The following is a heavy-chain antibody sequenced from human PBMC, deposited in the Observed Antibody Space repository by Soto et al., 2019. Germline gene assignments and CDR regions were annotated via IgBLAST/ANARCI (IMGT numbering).Heavy chain of an antibody. J-gene: IGHJ3*02. CDR1: GFTFSSYA. Sequence: GGSLRLSCAASGFTFSSYAMHWVRQAPGKGLEWVAVISYDGSNKYYADSVKGRFTISRDNSKNTLYLQMNSLRAEDTAVYYCARDLGGIVTDAFDIWGQGTMVTVSS. CDR3: ARDLGGIVTDAFDI. CDR2: ISYDGSNK. D-gene: IGHD2-15*01. V-gene: IGHV3-30-3*01.